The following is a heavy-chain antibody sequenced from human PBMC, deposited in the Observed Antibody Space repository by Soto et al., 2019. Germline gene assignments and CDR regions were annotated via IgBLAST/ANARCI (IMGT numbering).Heavy chain of an antibody. CDR3: GRVQLTGYCDY. V-gene: IGHV3-11*05. CDR1: GFTFSDHY. CDR2: ISTSSSYT. Sequence: QVQLVESGGGLVKPGGSLRLSCVASGFTFSDHYMTWIRQAPGKWLEWLSYISTSSSYTNYADSVKGRFTISRDNAMNSVYLQMNRLRAEDTALYYCGRVQLTGYCDYRGQGSLVTVSS. D-gene: IGHD1-1*01. J-gene: IGHJ4*02.